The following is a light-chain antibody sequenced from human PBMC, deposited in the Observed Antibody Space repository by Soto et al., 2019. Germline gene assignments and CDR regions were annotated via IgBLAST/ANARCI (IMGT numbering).Light chain of an antibody. V-gene: IGKV3-11*01. CDR1: QSVSSY. CDR3: QQRSNWPSIT. CDR2: DAS. J-gene: IGKJ5*01. Sequence: EIVLTQSPATLSLSPGERATLSCRASQSVSSYLAWYQQKPGQAPRLVIYDASTRATGIPARFSGSGSGTDFTLSISSLEPEDFAVYYCQQRSNWPSITFGQGTRLEL.